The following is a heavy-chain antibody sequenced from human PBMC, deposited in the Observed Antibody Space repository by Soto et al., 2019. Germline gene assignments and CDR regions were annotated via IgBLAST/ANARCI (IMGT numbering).Heavy chain of an antibody. D-gene: IGHD3-10*01. V-gene: IGHV4-59*01. CDR2: IYYSGST. J-gene: IGHJ4*02. Sequence: SETLSLTCTVSGGSISSYNWSWIRQPPGKGLEWIGYIYYSGSTNYNPSLKSRVTISVDTSKNQFSLKLSSVTAADTAVYYCARDRGRRDYFDYWGQGTLVTVSS. CDR3: ARDRGRRDYFDY. CDR1: GGSISSYN.